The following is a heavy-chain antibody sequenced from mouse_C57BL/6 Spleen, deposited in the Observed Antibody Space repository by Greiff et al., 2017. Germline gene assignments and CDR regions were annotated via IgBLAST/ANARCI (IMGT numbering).Heavy chain of an antibody. D-gene: IGHD2-3*01. CDR2: ISSGSSTI. V-gene: IGHV5-17*01. CDR3: ARDYDGYLYYAMDY. CDR1: GFTFSDYG. Sequence: EVKLMESGGGLVKPGGSLKLSCAASGFTFSDYGMHWVRQAPEKGLEWVAYISSGSSTIYYADTVKGRFTISRDNAKNTLFLQMTSLRSEDTAMYYCARDYDGYLYYAMDYWGQGTSVTVSS. J-gene: IGHJ4*01.